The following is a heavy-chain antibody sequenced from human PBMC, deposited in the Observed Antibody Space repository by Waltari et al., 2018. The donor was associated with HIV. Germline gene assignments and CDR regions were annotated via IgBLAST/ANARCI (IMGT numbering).Heavy chain of an antibody. CDR1: GLTFSDAW. D-gene: IGHD2-21*02. V-gene: IGHV3-15*01. CDR2: IKSSTDGGTI. Sequence: EVQLVESGGGLVKPGGSLRLSCAASGLTFSDAWMNWVRQGPGKGREWVGRIKSSTDGGTIDYAAPLKGRFTISRDDSKNTLYLQMNSLKTEDTAMYFCTTDYWVVTAYWGQGTLVTVSS. CDR3: TTDYWVVTAY. J-gene: IGHJ4*02.